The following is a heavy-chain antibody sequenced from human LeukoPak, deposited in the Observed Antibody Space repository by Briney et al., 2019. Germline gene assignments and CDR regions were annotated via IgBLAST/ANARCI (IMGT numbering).Heavy chain of an antibody. Sequence: ASVKVSCKASGGTFSSYAMSWVRQAPGKGLEWVSVIYSGGSTYYADFVKGRFTISRDSSKNTLYLQMNSLRAEDTAVYYCARDSLGMSTLDSWGQGTLVTVSS. CDR2: IYSGGST. D-gene: IGHD5/OR15-5a*01. CDR1: GGTFSSYA. V-gene: IGHV3-53*01. CDR3: ARDSLGMSTLDS. J-gene: IGHJ4*02.